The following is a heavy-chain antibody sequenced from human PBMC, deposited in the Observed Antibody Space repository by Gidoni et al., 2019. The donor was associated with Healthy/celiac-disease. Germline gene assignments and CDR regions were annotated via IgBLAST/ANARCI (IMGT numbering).Heavy chain of an antibody. CDR2: IIPIFGTA. CDR1: GGPLSSYA. Sequence: QVQLVQSGAEVKKPGSSVKVSCKASGGPLSSYAISWVRQAPGQGLEWMGGIIPIFGTANYAQKFQGRVTITADESTSTAYMELSSLRSEDTAVYYCARSWGYCSGGSCHYYYGMDVWGQGTTVTVSS. V-gene: IGHV1-69*01. CDR3: ARSWGYCSGGSCHYYYGMDV. D-gene: IGHD2-15*01. J-gene: IGHJ6*02.